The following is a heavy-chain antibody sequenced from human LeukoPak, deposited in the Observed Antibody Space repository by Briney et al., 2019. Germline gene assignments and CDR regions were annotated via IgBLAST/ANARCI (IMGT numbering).Heavy chain of an antibody. D-gene: IGHD3-3*01. CDR3: ARRVSQMAYDFWSGYYNGETYWFDP. V-gene: IGHV4-39*01. J-gene: IGHJ5*02. CDR1: GGSINSSSYY. Sequence: TSETLSLTCTVSGGSINSSSYYWGWIRQPPGKGLEWFGSIYYSGSTYYNPSLKSRVTISVDTSKNQFSLKLSSVTAADPAVYYWARRVSQMAYDFWSGYYNGETYWFDPWGQGTMVTVSS. CDR2: IYYSGST.